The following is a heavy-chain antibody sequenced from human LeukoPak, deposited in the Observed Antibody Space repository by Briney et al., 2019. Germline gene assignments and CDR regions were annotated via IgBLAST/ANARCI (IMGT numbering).Heavy chain of an antibody. V-gene: IGHV3-7*01. D-gene: IGHD6-19*01. J-gene: IGHJ4*02. CDR1: GFTLSTYW. CDR3: ARALYNRGWYPDYFDS. Sequence: GGSLRLSCAASGFTLSTYWMHWVRQAPGKGLEWVANIKRDGSDKYYVGSVEGRFTISRDNDKNSLYLQMSSLRAEDTAIYYCARALYNRGWYPDYFDSWGQGALVTVSS. CDR2: IKRDGSDK.